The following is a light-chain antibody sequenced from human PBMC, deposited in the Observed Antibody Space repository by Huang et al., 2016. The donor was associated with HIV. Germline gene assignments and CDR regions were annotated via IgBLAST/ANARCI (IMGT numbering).Light chain of an antibody. J-gene: IGKJ4*01. Sequence: EIILTQSPATLSLSPGERATLSCRASQSVSSYLSWYQQTPGQSPMLLIYDASNRATGIPSRFCGSGSGTDFTLTISSLEPEDFAVYYCQQRSNRPPLTFGGGTKVEIK. CDR2: DAS. CDR1: QSVSSY. V-gene: IGKV3-11*01. CDR3: QQRSNRPPLT.